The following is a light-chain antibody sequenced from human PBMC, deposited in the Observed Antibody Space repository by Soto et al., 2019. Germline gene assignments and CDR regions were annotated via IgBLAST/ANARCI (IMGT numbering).Light chain of an antibody. V-gene: IGKV3-11*01. CDR3: QQRSSWPLT. Sequence: DIVLTQSPATLSLSPGERATLSCRASQSVDNYLAWYQQKPGQGPRLLIYDATNRATGIPARFSGSGSGTDFILTISSLEPEDFAVYYCQQRSSWPLTFGQGTKVDIK. J-gene: IGKJ1*01. CDR2: DAT. CDR1: QSVDNY.